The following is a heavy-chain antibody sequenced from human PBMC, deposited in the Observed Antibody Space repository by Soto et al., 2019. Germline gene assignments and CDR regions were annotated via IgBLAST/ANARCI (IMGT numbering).Heavy chain of an antibody. J-gene: IGHJ2*01. CDR1: GYTFTGDY. D-gene: IGHD6-25*01. CDR3: ARDHIAAGDHYWYFDL. CDR2: INPNSGGK. Sequence: QVQLVQSGAEVKKPGASVKVSCKASGYTFTGDYMHWVRQAPGQGLVWMGWINPNSGGKNYAQKFQGWVTMTRDTSISTAYMELSRLRSDDTAVYYCARDHIAAGDHYWYFDLWGRVTLVTVSS. V-gene: IGHV1-2*04.